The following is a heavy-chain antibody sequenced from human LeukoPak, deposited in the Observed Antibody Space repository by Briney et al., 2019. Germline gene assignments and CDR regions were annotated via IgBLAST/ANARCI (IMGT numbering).Heavy chain of an antibody. V-gene: IGHV4-38-2*01. CDR2: IYHSGST. J-gene: IGHJ3*02. CDR3: ASPYCSSTSCYTWAFDI. CDR1: GYSISSGYY. D-gene: IGHD2-2*02. Sequence: SETLSLTCAVSGYSISSGYYWGWIRQPPGKGLGWIGSIYHSGSTYYKPSLKSRVTISVDRSKNKFSLKLSSVTAADTAVYYCASPYCSSTSCYTWAFDIWGQGTMVTVSS.